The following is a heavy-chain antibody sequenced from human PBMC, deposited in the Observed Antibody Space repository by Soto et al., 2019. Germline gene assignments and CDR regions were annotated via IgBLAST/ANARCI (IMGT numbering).Heavy chain of an antibody. D-gene: IGHD2-15*01. J-gene: IGHJ3*02. CDR1: GFTFSSYA. CDR3: AKAPTKRGYCSGGSCYGAFDI. CDR2: ISGSGGST. Sequence: PGGSLRLSCAASGFTFSSYAMSWVRQAPGKGLEWVSAISGSGGSTYYADSVKGRFTISRDNSKNTLYLQMNSLRAEDTAVYYCAKAPTKRGYCSGGSCYGAFDIWGQGTMVTVSS. V-gene: IGHV3-23*01.